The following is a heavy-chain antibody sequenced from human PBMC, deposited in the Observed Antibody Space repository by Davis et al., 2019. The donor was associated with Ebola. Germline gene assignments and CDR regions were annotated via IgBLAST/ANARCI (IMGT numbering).Heavy chain of an antibody. CDR1: GGSISSSSYY. J-gene: IGHJ4*02. V-gene: IGHV4-39*01. CDR2: IYYSGST. Sequence: SETLSLTCTVSGGSISSSSYYWGWIRQPPGKGLEWIGSIYYSGSTYYNPSLKSRVIISADTSKNQLSLKLSSVTAADTAAYYCARHPNWNDGLDYWGQGTLVTVSS. D-gene: IGHD1-1*01. CDR3: ARHPNWNDGLDY.